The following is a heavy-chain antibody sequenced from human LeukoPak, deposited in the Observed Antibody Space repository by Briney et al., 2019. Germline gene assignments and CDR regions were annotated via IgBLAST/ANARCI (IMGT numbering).Heavy chain of an antibody. V-gene: IGHV4-39*07. J-gene: IGHJ3*01. CDR1: SGSISTSNYY. CDR2: IFYTGST. D-gene: IGHD3-16*01. Sequence: PSETLSLTCTVSSGSISTSNYYWGCVRQPPGKALEWIGNIFYTGSTNSSPSLKSRVTISLATPRNQFSLRLTSVTAAATAFYPCATSDDYGFVDGWGQGTMV. CDR3: ATSDDYGFVDG.